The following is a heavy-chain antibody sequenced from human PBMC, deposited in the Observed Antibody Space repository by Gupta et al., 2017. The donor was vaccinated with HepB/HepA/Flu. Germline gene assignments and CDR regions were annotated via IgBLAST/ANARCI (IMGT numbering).Heavy chain of an antibody. CDR1: GYTFSNGW. V-gene: IGHV3-15*01. CDR2: IKSKRNGGTT. D-gene: IGHD3-16*01. Sequence: EVQLVESGGGLVKPGESLRISCKASGYTFSNGWMSWVRQAPGKGLEWVGRIKSKRNGGTTEYAAPVKGRFSISREDSKNTLYLQMNSLKIEDTAVYYCATSYGYYDFWFDPGGQGTLVTVSS. J-gene: IGHJ5*02. CDR3: ATSYGYYDFWFDP.